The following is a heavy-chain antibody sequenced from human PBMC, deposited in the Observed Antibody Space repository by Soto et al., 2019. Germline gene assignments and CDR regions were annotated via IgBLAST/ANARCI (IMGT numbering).Heavy chain of an antibody. V-gene: IGHV3-30*18. CDR1: GFTFSSYG. CDR2: ISYDGSNK. J-gene: IGHJ6*02. D-gene: IGHD3-22*01. Sequence: QVQLVESGGGVVQPGRSLRLSCAASGFTFSSYGMHWVRQAPGKGLEWVAVISYDGSNKYYADSVKGRFTISRDNSKNTRYLQMNRLRAEDTAVYYCAKDIDSSGYYGMDVWGQGTTVTVSS. CDR3: AKDIDSSGYYGMDV.